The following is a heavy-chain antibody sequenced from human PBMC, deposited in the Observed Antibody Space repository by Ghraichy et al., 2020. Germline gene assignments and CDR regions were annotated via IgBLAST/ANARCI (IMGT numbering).Heavy chain of an antibody. J-gene: IGHJ6*03. Sequence: GGSLRLSCAASGFTFSSYSMNWVRQAPGKGLEWVSSISSSSSYIFYADSVKGRFTISRDNAKNSLYLQMNSLRAEDTDVYYCARGAGLAAAGCKISCYYYMDVGGNGTTVTVSS. CDR1: GFTFSSYS. V-gene: IGHV3-21*01. CDR2: ISSSSSYI. D-gene: IGHD6-13*01. CDR3: ARGAGLAAAGCKISCYYYMDV.